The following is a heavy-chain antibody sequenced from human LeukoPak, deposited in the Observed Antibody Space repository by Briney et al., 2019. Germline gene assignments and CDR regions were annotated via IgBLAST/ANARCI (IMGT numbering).Heavy chain of an antibody. CDR1: GGTFSSYA. Sequence: SVKVSCKASGGTFSSYAISWVRQAPGQGLEWMGRIIPILGIANYAQKFQGRVTITADKSTSTAYMELSSLRSEDTAVYYCARVRWGLVGATCWFDPWGQGTLVTVSS. D-gene: IGHD1-26*01. CDR3: ARVRWGLVGATCWFDP. V-gene: IGHV1-69*04. J-gene: IGHJ5*02. CDR2: IIPILGIA.